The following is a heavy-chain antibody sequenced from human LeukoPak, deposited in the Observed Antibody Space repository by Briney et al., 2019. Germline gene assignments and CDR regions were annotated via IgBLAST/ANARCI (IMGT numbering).Heavy chain of an antibody. J-gene: IGHJ4*02. CDR1: GFTFSSYA. CDR3: AKDYEGVRGVRIDY. V-gene: IGHV3-23*01. D-gene: IGHD3-10*01. CDR2: ISGSGGST. Sequence: GGSLRLSCAASGFTFSSYAMSWVRQAPGKGLEWVSAISGSGGSTYYADSVKGRFTISRDNSKNTLYLQMNSLRAEDTAVYYCAKDYEGVRGVRIDYWGQGTLVAVSS.